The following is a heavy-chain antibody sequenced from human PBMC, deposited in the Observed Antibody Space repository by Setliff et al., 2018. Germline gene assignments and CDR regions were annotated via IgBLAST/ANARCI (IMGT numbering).Heavy chain of an antibody. V-gene: IGHV4-4*07. J-gene: IGHJ6*03. CDR2: IYIGGSA. D-gene: IGHD6-19*01. CDR3: AREQWLDPPGYYYMDV. CDR1: GGSISSYY. Sequence: PSETLSLTCTVPGGSISSYYWSWIRLPAGKGLEWIGHIYIGGSANYNPSLKSRVTMSIDTSKNQFSLKLNSVTAADMAVYYCAREQWLDPPGYYYMDVWAKGTTVTVSS.